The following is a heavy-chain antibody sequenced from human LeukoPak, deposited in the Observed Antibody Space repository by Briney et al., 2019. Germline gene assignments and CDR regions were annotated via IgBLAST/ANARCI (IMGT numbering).Heavy chain of an antibody. CDR2: ISSSSSTI. D-gene: IGHD5-24*01. J-gene: IGHJ4*02. CDR1: GFTFSSYS. CDR3: ARGGMATIPLFDY. Sequence: GGSLRLSCAASGFTFSSYSMNWVRQAPGKGLEGVSYISSSSSTIYYADSVKGRFTISRDNAKNSLYLQMNCLRAEDTAVYYCARGGMATIPLFDYWGQGTLVTVSS. V-gene: IGHV3-48*01.